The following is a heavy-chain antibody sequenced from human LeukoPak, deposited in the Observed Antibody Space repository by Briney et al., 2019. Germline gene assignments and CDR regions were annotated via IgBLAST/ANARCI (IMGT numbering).Heavy chain of an antibody. V-gene: IGHV4-59*08. Sequence: SETLSLTCTVSGGSISNYYWNWIRQPPGKGLEWVGHISYSGGTKYNPSLQSRVTISIDTSKNQFSLNLSSVTASDTAVYYCARRVIMSAAGVPDTWLDPWGQGILVTVSS. CDR1: GGSISNYY. CDR2: ISYSGGT. CDR3: ARRVIMSAAGVPDTWLDP. J-gene: IGHJ5*02. D-gene: IGHD2-8*01.